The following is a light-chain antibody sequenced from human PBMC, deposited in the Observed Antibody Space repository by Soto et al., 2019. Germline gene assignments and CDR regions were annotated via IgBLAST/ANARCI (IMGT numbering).Light chain of an antibody. CDR3: QQYNTYPMT. CDR2: KTS. CDR1: QSINSW. Sequence: DIQMTQSPSTLSAAVGDTVTITCRASQSINSWLAWYQHRPGKGPKLLIYKTSTVEDGVPLRFSGSGSGTEFTLTISSLQPADSATYYCQQYNTYPMTFGQGTKVDIK. J-gene: IGKJ1*01. V-gene: IGKV1-5*03.